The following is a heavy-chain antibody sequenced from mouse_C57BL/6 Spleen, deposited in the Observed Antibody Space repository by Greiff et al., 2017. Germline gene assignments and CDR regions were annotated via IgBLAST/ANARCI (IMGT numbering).Heavy chain of an antibody. Sequence: DVKLQESGGGLVQPGGSLSLSCAASGFTFTDYYMSWVRQPPGKALEWLGFIRKKANGYTTEYSASVKGRFTISRDNSQSILYLQMNALRAEDSATYYGARWGYYGNYDAMDYWGQGTSLTVSS. D-gene: IGHD2-1*01. CDR1: GFTFTDYY. V-gene: IGHV7-3*01. J-gene: IGHJ4*01. CDR2: IRKKANGYTT. CDR3: ARWGYYGNYDAMDY.